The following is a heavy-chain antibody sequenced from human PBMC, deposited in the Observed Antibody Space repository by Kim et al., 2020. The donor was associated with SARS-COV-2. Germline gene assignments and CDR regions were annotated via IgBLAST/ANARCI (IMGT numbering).Heavy chain of an antibody. D-gene: IGHD6-25*01. Sequence: DSVKGRVTITRDNAKNTLHLEMNSLRAEDTAVYYCVRGGGSSGWQEAFEIWGQEAMVTVSS. J-gene: IGHJ3*02. CDR3: VRGGGSSGWQEAFEI. V-gene: IGHV3-74*01.